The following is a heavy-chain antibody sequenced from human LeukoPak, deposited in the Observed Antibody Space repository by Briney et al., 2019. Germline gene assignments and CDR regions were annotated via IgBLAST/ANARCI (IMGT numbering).Heavy chain of an antibody. D-gene: IGHD1-14*01. CDR3: ARGVEPLAANTLAY. J-gene: IGHJ4*02. V-gene: IGHV3-53*01. Sequence: GGSLRLSCTASGFTFITNDMTWGRQGPGKGLEWVSVLYSDGNTKYADSVQGRFTISRDNSKNTLYLEMNSLSPDDTAVYYCARGVEPLAANTLAYWGQGTLVTVSS. CDR2: LYSDGNT. CDR1: GFTFITND.